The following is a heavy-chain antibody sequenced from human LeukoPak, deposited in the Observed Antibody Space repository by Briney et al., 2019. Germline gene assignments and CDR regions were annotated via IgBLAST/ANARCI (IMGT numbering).Heavy chain of an antibody. CDR3: AKDRLPTYYHILTGYYIDY. Sequence: GGSLRLSCAASGFTFSSYAMSWVRQAPGKGLEWVSAISGSGGSTYYADSVKGRFTISRDNSKNTLYLQMNSLRAEETAVYYCAKDRLPTYYHILTGYYIDYWGQGTLVTVSS. J-gene: IGHJ4*02. V-gene: IGHV3-23*01. D-gene: IGHD3-9*01. CDR1: GFTFSSYA. CDR2: ISGSGGST.